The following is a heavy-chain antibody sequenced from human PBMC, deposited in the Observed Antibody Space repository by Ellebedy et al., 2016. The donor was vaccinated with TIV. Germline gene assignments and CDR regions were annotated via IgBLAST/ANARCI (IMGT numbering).Heavy chain of an antibody. J-gene: IGHJ4*02. V-gene: IGHV3-43*02. Sequence: GESLKISCAASGFTFDDYAIHWVRQAPGKGLEWVSLISGDGSSTYYADSVKGRFTISRDNSKNSLYLQMNSLRTEDTALYYCAKASILRYFDWFSPIDYWGQGTLVTVSS. CDR2: ISGDGSST. CDR3: AKASILRYFDWFSPIDY. D-gene: IGHD3-9*01. CDR1: GFTFDDYA.